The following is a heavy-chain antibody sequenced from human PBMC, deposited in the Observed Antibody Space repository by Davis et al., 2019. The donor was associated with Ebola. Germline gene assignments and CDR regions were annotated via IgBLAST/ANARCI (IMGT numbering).Heavy chain of an antibody. CDR2: ISAYNGNT. Sequence: ASVKVSCKASGYTFTSYGISWVRQAPGQGLEWMGWISAYNGNTNYAQKFQGRVTITADESTSTAYMELSSLRSEDTAVYYCARGGARFEPWGQGTLVTVSS. J-gene: IGHJ5*02. D-gene: IGHD3-16*01. CDR3: ARGGARFEP. CDR1: GYTFTSYG. V-gene: IGHV1-18*04.